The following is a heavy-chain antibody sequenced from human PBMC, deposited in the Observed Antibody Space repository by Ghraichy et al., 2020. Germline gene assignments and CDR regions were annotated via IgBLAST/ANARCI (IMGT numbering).Heavy chain of an antibody. V-gene: IGHV3-48*02. CDR1: GFTFSSYS. CDR2: ISSSRSSI. Sequence: GGSLRLSCAASGFTFSSYSMNWVRQAPGKGLEWVSYISSSRSSIYYADSVKGRFTISRDNAKNSLYLQMNSLRDEDTAVYYCARGLPTPYYVDSWGQGTLVPDS. CDR3: ARGLPTPYYVDS. J-gene: IGHJ4*02.